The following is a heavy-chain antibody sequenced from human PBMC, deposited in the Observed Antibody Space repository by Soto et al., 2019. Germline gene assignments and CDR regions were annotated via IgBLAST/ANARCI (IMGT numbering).Heavy chain of an antibody. V-gene: IGHV5-51*01. CDR3: ARRSSTICDYYYGMDV. D-gene: IGHD2-2*01. J-gene: IGHJ6*02. CDR2: IYPGDSDT. Sequence: GESLKISCKGSGYSFTSYWIGWVRQMPGKGLEWMGIIYPGDSDTRYSPSFQGQVTISADKSISTAYLQWSSLKASDTAMYYCARRSSTICDYYYGMDVWGQGTTVTVSS. CDR1: GYSFTSYW.